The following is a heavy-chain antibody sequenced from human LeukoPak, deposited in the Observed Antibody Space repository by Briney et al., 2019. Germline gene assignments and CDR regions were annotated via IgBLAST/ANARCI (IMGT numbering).Heavy chain of an antibody. CDR3: ARESGSGYGTNWFDP. V-gene: IGHV3-7*01. J-gene: IGHJ5*02. D-gene: IGHD5-12*01. CDR2: IKQDGSEK. CDR1: GFTFSSYW. Sequence: GGSLRLSCAASGFTFSSYWMSWVRQAPGKGLEWVANIKQDGSEKYYVDSVKGRFTISRDNAKNSLYLQMNSLRAEDTAVYYCARESGSGYGTNWFDPWGQGTLVTVSS.